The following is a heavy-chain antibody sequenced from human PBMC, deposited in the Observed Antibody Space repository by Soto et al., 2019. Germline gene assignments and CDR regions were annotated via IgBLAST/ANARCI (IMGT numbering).Heavy chain of an antibody. CDR1: GFTFSDHY. CDR3: ARTISWGGFDI. Sequence: PGGSLRLSCAVSGFTFSDHYMTWIRQAPGKGLEWVSDISTSGGTINYADSVKGRFTISRDNDKNSLYLQMNSLRAEDTAVYYCARTISWGGFDIWGQGTMVTVSS. J-gene: IGHJ3*02. D-gene: IGHD7-27*01. V-gene: IGHV3-11*01. CDR2: ISTSGGTI.